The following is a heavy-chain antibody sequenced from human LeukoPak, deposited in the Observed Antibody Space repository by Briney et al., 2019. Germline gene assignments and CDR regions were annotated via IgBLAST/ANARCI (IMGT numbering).Heavy chain of an antibody. Sequence: GGPLRLSCAASGFTFSSYSMNWVRQAPGKGLEWVSSISGSSSYIYYADSVKGRFTISRDNAKNSLYLQMNSLRAEDTAVYYCARDGDYSSSSHWGQGTLVTVSS. J-gene: IGHJ4*02. V-gene: IGHV3-21*01. CDR2: ISGSSSYI. D-gene: IGHD6-6*01. CDR3: ARDGDYSSSSH. CDR1: GFTFSSYS.